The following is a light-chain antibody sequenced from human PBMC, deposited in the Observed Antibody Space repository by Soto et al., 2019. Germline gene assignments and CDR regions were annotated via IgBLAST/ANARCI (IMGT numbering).Light chain of an antibody. J-gene: IGKJ1*01. Sequence: DLQITQSPSPLSAFVVDRVTITCRASQTIINYLNWYQHKPGTAPKLLIYAASSLQSGVPSRFSGSGSGTDFTLTISSLQPEDFATYYCQQSYSIPPTFGQGTKVDIK. CDR1: QTIINY. V-gene: IGKV1-39*01. CDR3: QQSYSIPPT. CDR2: AAS.